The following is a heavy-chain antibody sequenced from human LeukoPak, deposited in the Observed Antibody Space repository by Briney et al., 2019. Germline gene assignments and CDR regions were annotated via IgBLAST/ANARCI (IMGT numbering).Heavy chain of an antibody. CDR2: IYYSGST. CDR1: GFTVSSNY. V-gene: IGHV4-31*02. J-gene: IGHJ5*02. D-gene: IGHD3-10*01. CDR3: ARDLRVGKWFDP. Sequence: LRLSCAASGFTVSSNYMSWIRQHPGKGLEWIGYIYYSGSTYYNPSLKSRVTISVDTSKNQFSLKLSSVTAADTAVYYCARDLRVGKWFDPWGQGTLVTVSS.